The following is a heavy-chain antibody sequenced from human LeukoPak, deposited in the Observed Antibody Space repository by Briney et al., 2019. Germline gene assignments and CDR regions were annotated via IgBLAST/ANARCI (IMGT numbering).Heavy chain of an antibody. CDR1: GFIFSDYT. Sequence: PGGSLRLSCAASGFIFSDYTMNWVRQAPGKGLEWVSSISSHGAIYTTESLKGRFTTSRDNAKNSLYLQVNSLRAEDSAVYYCARILPRAIIVVPAPPSDYWGQGTLVTVSS. D-gene: IGHD5-24*01. J-gene: IGHJ4*02. CDR3: ARILPRAIIVVPAPPSDY. CDR2: ISSHGAI. V-gene: IGHV3-69-1*01.